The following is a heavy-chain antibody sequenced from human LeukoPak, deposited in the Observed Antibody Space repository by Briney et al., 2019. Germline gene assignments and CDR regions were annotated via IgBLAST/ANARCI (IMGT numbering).Heavy chain of an antibody. CDR2: INLEETTT. V-gene: IGHV3-74*01. D-gene: IGHD3-9*01. CDR3: ARDLTGPVDY. J-gene: IGHJ4*02. CDR1: GFTFSTFW. Sequence: GGSLRLSCSASGFTFSTFWMHWVRQAPGKGLVWVSRINLEETTTTYADSVRGRFTISRDNAKNTLYLQMNSLTAEDTAVYYCARDLTGPVDYWGQGTLVTVSS.